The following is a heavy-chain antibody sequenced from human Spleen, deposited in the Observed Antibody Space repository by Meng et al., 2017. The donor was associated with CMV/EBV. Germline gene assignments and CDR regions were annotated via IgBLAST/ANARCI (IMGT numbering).Heavy chain of an antibody. CDR3: VRGYGGSYFDY. CDR2: IWYDGSKK. Sequence: GESLKISCAASGFTFSSHEINWVRQAPGKGLEWVAVIWYDGSKKYYVDSVKGRFTISRDNSKNTVYLQMNSLRAEDTAVYYCVRGYGGSYFDYWGQGTLVTVSS. V-gene: IGHV3-30*04. CDR1: GFTFSSHE. J-gene: IGHJ4*02. D-gene: IGHD1-26*01.